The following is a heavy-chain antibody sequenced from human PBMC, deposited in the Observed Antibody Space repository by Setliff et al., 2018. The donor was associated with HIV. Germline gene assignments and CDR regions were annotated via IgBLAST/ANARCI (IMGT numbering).Heavy chain of an antibody. V-gene: IGHV3-21*01. J-gene: IGHJ6*03. CDR1: GFTFSSYS. D-gene: IGHD6-6*01. Sequence: KPGGSLRLSCAASGFTFSSYSMNWVRQAPGKGLEWVSYMSTSSSYIYYADSVKGRFTISRDNAKNSLYLQLNSLRAEDTAVYYCARDQSQSIVARQDGVYYYYYMDVWGKGTTVTVSS. CDR2: MSTSSSYI. CDR3: ARDQSQSIVARQDGVYYYYYMDV.